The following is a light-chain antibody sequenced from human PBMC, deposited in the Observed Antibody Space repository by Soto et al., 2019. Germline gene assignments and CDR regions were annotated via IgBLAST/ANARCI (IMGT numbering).Light chain of an antibody. Sequence: EIVMTQSPVTLSVSPGERVTLSCRASQSVSSSYLAWYQQKPGQAPRLLIYGASSRATGIPDRFSGSGSGTEFTLTISSLQSEDFAVYYCQQYNNWPPITFGQGTRLEIK. CDR1: QSVSSSY. J-gene: IGKJ5*01. CDR2: GAS. CDR3: QQYNNWPPIT. V-gene: IGKV3D-15*01.